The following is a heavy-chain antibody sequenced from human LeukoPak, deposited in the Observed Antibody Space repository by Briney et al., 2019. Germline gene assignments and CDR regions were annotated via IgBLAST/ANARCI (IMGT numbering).Heavy chain of an antibody. D-gene: IGHD5-12*01. CDR1: GFTFSSYS. J-gene: IGHJ4*02. CDR3: AKDMQTWPRFPDY. V-gene: IGHV3-23*01. Sequence: GALRLSCAASGFTFSSYSMKWVRQAPGKGLEWVSGISDSGSTAFYADSVKGRFTSSRDNPKNTLYLQINSLRAEDTAVYYCAKDMQTWPRFPDYWGQGTLVTVSS. CDR2: ISDSGSTA.